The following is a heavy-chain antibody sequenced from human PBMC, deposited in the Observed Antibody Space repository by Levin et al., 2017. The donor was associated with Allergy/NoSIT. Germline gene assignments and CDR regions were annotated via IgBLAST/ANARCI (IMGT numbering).Heavy chain of an antibody. CDR3: TTDAGGGSYCSDY. Sequence: NAGGSLRLSCAASGFTFSNAWMSWVRQAPGKGLEWVGRIKRKTDGGTTDYAAPVKGRFTISRDDSKNTLYLQMNSLKTEDTAVYYCTTDAGGGSYCSDYWGQGTLVTVSS. CDR2: IKRKTDGGTT. V-gene: IGHV3-15*01. D-gene: IGHD1-26*01. CDR1: GFTFSNAW. J-gene: IGHJ4*02.